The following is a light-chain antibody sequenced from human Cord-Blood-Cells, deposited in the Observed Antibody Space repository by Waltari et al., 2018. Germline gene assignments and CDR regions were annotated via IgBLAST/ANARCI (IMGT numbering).Light chain of an antibody. Sequence: QSALTQPASVSGSPGQSITISCTGPSSDVGSYNLVSWYQQHPGKAPKLMNYEGSQRPSGVSNRFSGSKSGNTAALTISGLQAEDEADYYCCSYAGSARVFGGGTKLTVL. V-gene: IGLV2-23*01. CDR2: EGS. CDR3: CSYAGSARV. CDR1: SSDVGSYNL. J-gene: IGLJ3*02.